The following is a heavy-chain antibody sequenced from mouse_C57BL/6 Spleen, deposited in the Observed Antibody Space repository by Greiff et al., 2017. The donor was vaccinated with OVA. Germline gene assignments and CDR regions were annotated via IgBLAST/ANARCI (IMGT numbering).Heavy chain of an antibody. CDR3: ARVGYDDWYFDV. V-gene: IGHV5-16*01. J-gene: IGHJ1*03. CDR2: INYDGSST. D-gene: IGHD2-2*01. Sequence: EVMLVESEGGLVQPGSSMKLSCTASGFTFSDYYMAWVRQVPEKGLEWVANINYDGSSTYYLDSLKSRFIISRDNAKNILYLQMSSLKSEDTATYYCARVGYDDWYFDVWGTGTTVTVSS. CDR1: GFTFSDYY.